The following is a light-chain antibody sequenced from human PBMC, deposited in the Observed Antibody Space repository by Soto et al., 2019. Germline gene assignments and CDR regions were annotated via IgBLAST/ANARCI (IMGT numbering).Light chain of an antibody. J-gene: IGLJ1*01. V-gene: IGLV2-8*01. CDR1: SNDVGHSSF. Sequence: QSALTQPPSASGSPGQSVTISCTGSSNDVGHSSFISWYQQHPGKGPKLIIYEVSNRPSGVPDRFSGSKSGNTASLSGSGLEDEDDADYYCYAQGLNGYHVFGTGTKLTVL. CDR2: EVS. CDR3: YAQGLNGYHV.